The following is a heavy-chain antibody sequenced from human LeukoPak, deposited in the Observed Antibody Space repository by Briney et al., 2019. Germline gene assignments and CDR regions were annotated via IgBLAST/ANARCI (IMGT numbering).Heavy chain of an antibody. V-gene: IGHV1-69*04. D-gene: IGHD6-13*01. CDR1: GYTFTSYG. J-gene: IGHJ6*02. CDR3: ARDLRGSSSSEPDYYYGMDV. CDR2: IIPILGIA. Sequence: GASVKVSCKASGYTFTSYGISWVRQAPGQGLEWMGRIIPILGIANYAQKFQGRVTITADKSTSTAYMELSSLRSEDTAVYYCARDLRGSSSSEPDYYYGMDVWGQGTTVTVSS.